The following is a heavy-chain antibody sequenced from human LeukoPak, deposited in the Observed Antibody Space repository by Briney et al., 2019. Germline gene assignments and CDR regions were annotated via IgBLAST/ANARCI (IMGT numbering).Heavy chain of an antibody. CDR3: ARGGGEVVVVPAAPTVYMDV. D-gene: IGHD2-2*01. CDR2: ISAYNGNT. CDR1: GYTFTSYG. Sequence: GASVKVSCKASGYTFTSYGISWVRQAPGQGLEWMGWISAYNGNTNYGQKLQGRVTMTTDTSTSTAYMELRSLRSDDTAVYYCARGGGEVVVVPAAPTVYMDVWGKGTTVTVSS. V-gene: IGHV1-18*01. J-gene: IGHJ6*03.